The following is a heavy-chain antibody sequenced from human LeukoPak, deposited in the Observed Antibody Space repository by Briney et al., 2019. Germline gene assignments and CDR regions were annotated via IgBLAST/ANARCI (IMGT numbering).Heavy chain of an antibody. J-gene: IGHJ4*02. D-gene: IGHD3-3*01. CDR1: GFTVSSNY. V-gene: IGHV3-53*01. Sequence: PGGSLRLSCAASGFTVSSNYMSWVRQAPGKGLEWVSVIYSGGSTYYADSVKGRFTISRDNSKNTLYLQMNSLRAEDTAVYYCASPRDFWSGYYDYWGQGTLVTVSS. CDR3: ASPRDFWSGYYDY. CDR2: IYSGGST.